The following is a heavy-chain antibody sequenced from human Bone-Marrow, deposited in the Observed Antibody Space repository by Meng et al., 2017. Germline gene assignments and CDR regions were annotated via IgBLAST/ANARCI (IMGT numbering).Heavy chain of an antibody. CDR1: GFTFSSYA. V-gene: IGHV3-23*01. J-gene: IGHJ4*02. CDR2: ISGSGGST. Sequence: GESLKISCAASGFTFSSYAMSWVRQAPGKGLEWVSAISGSGGSTYYADSVKGRFTISRDNSKNTLYLQMNSLRAEGTAVYYCAKIYYYDSSGYPIRDYWGQGTLVTVSS. D-gene: IGHD3-22*01. CDR3: AKIYYYDSSGYPIRDY.